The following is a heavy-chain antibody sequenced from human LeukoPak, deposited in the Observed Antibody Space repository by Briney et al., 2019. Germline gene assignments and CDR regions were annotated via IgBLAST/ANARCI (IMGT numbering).Heavy chain of an antibody. CDR2: IKRDGSDN. Sequence: GGSLRLSCAASGFTFSNYWMSWVRQAPGKGLEWVANIKRDGSDNYYVGSVEGRFTISRDNAKNSLYLQMNSLRAGDTALYYCARDTDSYGPTPDLDYWGQGTLVAVSS. CDR1: GFTFSNYW. J-gene: IGHJ4*02. D-gene: IGHD3-10*01. CDR3: ARDTDSYGPTPDLDY. V-gene: IGHV3-7*03.